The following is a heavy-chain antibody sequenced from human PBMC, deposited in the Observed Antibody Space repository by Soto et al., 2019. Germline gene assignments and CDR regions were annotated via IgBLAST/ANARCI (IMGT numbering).Heavy chain of an antibody. Sequence: VQLVQSGAEVKKPGSSVKVSCKASGGTSSNYPFIWVRQAPGQGLDWMGGIIPIFGTTDYGQRFQGRVTITADESTNTAYMELSSLRSDDTAVYYCARGLYCGGGCYSHFDYWGQGTLVTVSS. D-gene: IGHD2-21*02. J-gene: IGHJ4*02. CDR1: GGTSSNYP. CDR3: ARGLYCGGGCYSHFDY. CDR2: IIPIFGTT. V-gene: IGHV1-69*01.